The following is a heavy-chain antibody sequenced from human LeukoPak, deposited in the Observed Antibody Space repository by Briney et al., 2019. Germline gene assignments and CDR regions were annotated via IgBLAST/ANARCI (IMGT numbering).Heavy chain of an antibody. J-gene: IGHJ4*02. CDR2: ISSSSSYI. D-gene: IGHD3-3*01. CDR1: GFTFSSYS. CDR3: ARVGLWGYDFWSGYFTSGYFDY. V-gene: IGHV3-21*01. Sequence: PGGSLRLSCAASGFTFSSYSMNWVRQAPGKGLEWVSSISSSSSYIYCADSVKGRFTISRDNAKHSLYLQMNSLRAEDTAVYYCARVGLWGYDFWSGYFTSGYFDYWGQGTLVTVSS.